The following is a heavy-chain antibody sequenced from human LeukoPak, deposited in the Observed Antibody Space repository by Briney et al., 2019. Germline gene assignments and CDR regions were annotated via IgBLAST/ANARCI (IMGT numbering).Heavy chain of an antibody. V-gene: IGHV3-9*01. CDR1: GFTFDDYA. J-gene: IGHJ4*02. Sequence: GGSLRLSCAASGFTFDDYAMHWVRQAPGKGLEWVSGISWNSGSIGYADSVKGRFTISRDNAKNSLYLQMNSLRAEDTALYYCAKDRSSSWYFYFDHWGQGTLVTVSS. CDR2: ISWNSGSI. D-gene: IGHD6-13*01. CDR3: AKDRSSSWYFYFDH.